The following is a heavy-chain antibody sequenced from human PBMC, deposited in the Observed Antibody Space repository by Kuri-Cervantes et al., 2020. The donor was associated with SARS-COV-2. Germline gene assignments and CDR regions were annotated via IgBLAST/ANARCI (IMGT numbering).Heavy chain of an antibody. J-gene: IGHJ4*02. D-gene: IGHD3-3*01. CDR2: IDPSGSYT. Sequence: GGSLRLSCKGSGYSFTSYWISWVRQMPGKGLEWMGRIDPSGSYTNYSPFFQGHVTISADKSISTAYLQWSSLKASDTAMYYCARLLFWSGFVDSWGQGTLATVSS. CDR3: ARLLFWSGFVDS. CDR1: GYSFTSYW. V-gene: IGHV5-10-1*01.